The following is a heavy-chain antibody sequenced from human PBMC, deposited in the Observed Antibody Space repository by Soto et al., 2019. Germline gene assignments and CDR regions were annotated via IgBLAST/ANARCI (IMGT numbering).Heavy chain of an antibody. CDR2: IRSKAYGGTT. D-gene: IGHD6-19*01. V-gene: IGHV3-49*03. J-gene: IGHJ4*02. CDR1: GFTFGDYA. CDR3: TRDWRAIAVAVY. Sequence: GGSLRLSCTASGFTFGDYAMSWFRQAPGKGLEWVGFIRSKAYGGTTEYAASVKGRFTISRDDSKSIAYLQMNSLKTEDTAMYYCTRDWRAIAVAVYWGQGTLVTVSS.